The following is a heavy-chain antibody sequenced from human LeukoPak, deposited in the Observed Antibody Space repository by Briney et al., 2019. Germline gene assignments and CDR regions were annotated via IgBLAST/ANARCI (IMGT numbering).Heavy chain of an antibody. V-gene: IGHV1-2*02. CDR3: ARSSGWFDP. CDR1: GYTFTGYY. J-gene: IGHJ5*02. D-gene: IGHD6-19*01. CDR2: INPNSGAT. Sequence: GASVTVSCKASGYTFTGYYLHWVRQAPGQGLDWMGWINPNSGATNYAQKFQGRVTITRDTSISTAYMDLTRLRSDDTAVYYCARSSGWFDPWGQGALVTVSS.